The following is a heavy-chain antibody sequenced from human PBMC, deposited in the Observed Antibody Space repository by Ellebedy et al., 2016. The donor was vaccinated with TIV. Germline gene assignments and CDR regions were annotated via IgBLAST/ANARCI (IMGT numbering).Heavy chain of an antibody. Sequence: SETLSLXXSVSVDSFSSYYWNWIRQPPGKGLEWIGYIHYTGRTNYNPSLKSRVTMSVEMSKNQFSLQMTAVTAADTAVYYCARQVVATSGIHVWYFDLWGRGTLVTVSS. J-gene: IGHJ2*01. CDR2: IHYTGRT. CDR1: VDSFSSYY. V-gene: IGHV4-59*01. D-gene: IGHD1-26*01. CDR3: ARQVVATSGIHVWYFDL.